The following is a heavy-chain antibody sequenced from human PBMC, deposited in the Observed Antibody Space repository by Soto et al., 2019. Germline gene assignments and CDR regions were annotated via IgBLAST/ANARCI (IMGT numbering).Heavy chain of an antibody. CDR2: IYNSGIT. V-gene: IGHV4-30-4*01. Sequence: SETLSLTCTVSGGSISSCDYSSSWVRQSPGKGLEGIGHIYNSGITYYNPSLKSRVVISIDTSRSQFSLRLNSLTAADRAVYFCARGVTVFALVRRFWFDPCGPGTVVTVSS. J-gene: IGHJ5*02. CDR1: GGSISSCDYS. D-gene: IGHD3-3*01. CDR3: ARGVTVFALVRRFWFDP.